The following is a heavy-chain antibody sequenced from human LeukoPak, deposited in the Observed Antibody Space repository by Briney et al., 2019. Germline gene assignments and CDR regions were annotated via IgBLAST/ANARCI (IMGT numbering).Heavy chain of an antibody. CDR2: ISAYNGNT. Sequence: ASVKVSCKASGYTFTNYEINWVRQAPGQGLEWMGWISAYNGNTNYAQKLQGRVTMTTDTSTSTAYMELRSLRSDDTAVYYCARAGTDYKMNYYYYYMDVWGKGTTVTISS. CDR3: ARAGTDYKMNYYYYYMDV. J-gene: IGHJ6*03. V-gene: IGHV1-18*01. D-gene: IGHD1-26*01. CDR1: GYTFTNYE.